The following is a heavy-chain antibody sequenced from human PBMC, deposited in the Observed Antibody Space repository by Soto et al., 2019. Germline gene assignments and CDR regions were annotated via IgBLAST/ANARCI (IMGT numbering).Heavy chain of an antibody. CDR2: IIPIFGTA. J-gene: IGHJ6*02. CDR3: ASRRPEGYYGMDV. V-gene: IGHV1-69*13. Sequence: SVKVSCKASGGTFSSYAISWVRQAPGQGLEWMGGIIPIFGTANYAQKFQGRVTITADESTSTAYMELSSLRSEDTAVYYCASRRPEGYYGMDVWGQGTTVTVYS. CDR1: GGTFSSYA.